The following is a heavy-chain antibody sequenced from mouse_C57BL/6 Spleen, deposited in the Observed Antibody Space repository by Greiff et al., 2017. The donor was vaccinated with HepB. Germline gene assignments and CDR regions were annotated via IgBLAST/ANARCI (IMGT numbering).Heavy chain of an antibody. Sequence: QVQLQQPGAELVQPGASVKMSCKASGSTFTSYWLTWVKQRPGQGLEWIGDIYPGSGSTNYNETCKSKATLTVDTSSSTAYMQLSSLTSEDSAVYYCARENGYYYFDYWGQGTTLTVSS. CDR3: ARENGYYYFDY. V-gene: IGHV1-55*01. J-gene: IGHJ2*01. CDR1: GSTFTSYW. CDR2: IYPGSGST. D-gene: IGHD2-3*01.